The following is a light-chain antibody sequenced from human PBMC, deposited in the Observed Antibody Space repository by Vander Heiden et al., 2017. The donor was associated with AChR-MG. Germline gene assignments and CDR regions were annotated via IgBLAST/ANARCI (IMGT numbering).Light chain of an antibody. J-gene: IGKJ2*01. V-gene: IGKV3-15*01. CDR1: QSVIIN. Sequence: EIVMTQSPATLSVSPGERATLPCRASQSVIINLAWYQQKPGQAPRLLMYGASTSATGIPARFSGSGCGTEFTLTISSRQSEDFAVYYCQLHNNWPPYTFGQGTKLEI. CDR2: GAS. CDR3: QLHNNWPPYT.